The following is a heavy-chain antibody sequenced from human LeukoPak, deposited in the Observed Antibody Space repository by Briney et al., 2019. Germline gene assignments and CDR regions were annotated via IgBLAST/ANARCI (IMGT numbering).Heavy chain of an antibody. CDR2: INPSGSYT. D-gene: IGHD2-15*01. V-gene: IGHV1-46*01. J-gene: IGHJ5*02. Sequence: ASVKVSCKASGFTFTSYYMHWVRQAPGQGLEWMGIINPSGSYTSYAQKFQGRVTMTRDTSTSAVYMELSSLRSEDTAVYYCARDNSGGSTWWFDPWGQGTLVTVSS. CDR3: ARDNSGGSTWWFDP. CDR1: GFTFTSYY.